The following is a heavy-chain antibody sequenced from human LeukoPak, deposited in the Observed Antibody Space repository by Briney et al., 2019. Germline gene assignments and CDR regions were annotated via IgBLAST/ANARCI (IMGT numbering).Heavy chain of an antibody. D-gene: IGHD3-10*01. V-gene: IGHV4-59*01. J-gene: IGHJ4*02. Sequence: PSETLSLTCTVSGGSISSYYWSWIRQPPGKGLEWIGYIYYSGSTNYNPSLKSRVTISVDTSKNQFSLKLSSVTAADTAVYYCARDRGLGVDYWGQGTLVTVSS. CDR1: GGSISSYY. CDR2: IYYSGST. CDR3: ARDRGLGVDY.